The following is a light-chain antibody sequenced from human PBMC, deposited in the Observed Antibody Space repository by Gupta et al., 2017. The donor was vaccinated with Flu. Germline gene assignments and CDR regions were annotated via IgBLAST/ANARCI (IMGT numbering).Light chain of an antibody. CDR1: NIGGYV. CDR2: DDS. CDR3: QVWDSSTDHYV. Sequence: SHVLTQPPSVSVAPGQTARISCGGNNIGGYVIHWYQQKPGQAPVLVVYDDSDRSSGIPERFSGSKSGNTATLTINWVEAGDEADYYCQVWDSSTDHYVFGTGTKVTVL. V-gene: IGLV3-21*02. J-gene: IGLJ1*01.